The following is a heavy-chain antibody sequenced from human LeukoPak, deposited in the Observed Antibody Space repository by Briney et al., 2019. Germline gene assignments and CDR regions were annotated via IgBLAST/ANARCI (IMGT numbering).Heavy chain of an antibody. CDR1: GGSISSYY. J-gene: IGHJ6*03. D-gene: IGHD2-2*01. V-gene: IGHV4-59*01. CDR2: IYYSGST. Sequence: SETLSLTCTVSGGSISSYYWSWIRQPPGKGLEWIGYIYYSGSTNYNPSLKSRVTISVDTSKNQFSLKPSSVTAADTAVYYCAREGIVVVPAAIHYYYYYMDVWGKGTTVTVSS. CDR3: AREGIVVVPAAIHYYYYYMDV.